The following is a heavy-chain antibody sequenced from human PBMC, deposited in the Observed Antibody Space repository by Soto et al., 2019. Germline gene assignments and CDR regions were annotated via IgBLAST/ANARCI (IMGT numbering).Heavy chain of an antibody. Sequence: GASVKVSCKASGYTFTSYGISWVRQAPGQGLEWMGWISAYNGNTNYAQKLQGRVTMTTDTSTSTAYMELRSLRSDDTAVYYCARVDIGLVVPADMVDYRGQGTLVTVSS. D-gene: IGHD2-2*01. CDR3: ARVDIGLVVPADMVDY. CDR1: GYTFTSYG. CDR2: ISAYNGNT. J-gene: IGHJ4*02. V-gene: IGHV1-18*01.